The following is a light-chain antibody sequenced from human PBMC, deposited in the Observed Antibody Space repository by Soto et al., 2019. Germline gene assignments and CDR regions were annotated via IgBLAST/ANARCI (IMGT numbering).Light chain of an antibody. CDR2: YDS. CDR3: QVWDITTDHYV. J-gene: IGLJ1*01. CDR1: NIGSKR. Sequence: SYELTQPPSVSVAPEKTARLTCGGANIGSKRVHWYRQKPGQAPVLVIYYDSDRPSGIPERFAGSISGNTATLTISRVEAGDEADYYCQVWDITTDHYVFGTGTKVTVL. V-gene: IGLV3-21*04.